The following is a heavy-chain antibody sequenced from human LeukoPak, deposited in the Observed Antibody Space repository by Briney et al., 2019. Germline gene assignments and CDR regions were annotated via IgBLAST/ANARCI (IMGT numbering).Heavy chain of an antibody. CDR2: ISAYNGNT. D-gene: IGHD4-17*01. CDR1: GYTFTSYG. CDR3: ARDTVTTFYYYYGMDV. J-gene: IGHJ6*02. V-gene: IGHV1-18*01. Sequence: GASVKVSCKASGYTFTSYGISWVRQAPGQGLEWMGWISAYNGNTNYAQKLQGRVTMTTDTSTSTAYMELRSLRSDDTAAYYCARDTVTTFYYYYGMDVWGQGTTVTVSS.